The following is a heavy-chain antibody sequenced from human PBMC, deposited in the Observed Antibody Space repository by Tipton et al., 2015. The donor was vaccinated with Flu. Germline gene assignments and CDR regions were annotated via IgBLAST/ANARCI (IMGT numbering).Heavy chain of an antibody. D-gene: IGHD4-11*01. CDR3: ARRDYSNYVSDPKNWFDP. V-gene: IGHV4-38-2*01. CDR1: GFTFSRYA. Sequence: LRLSCAASGFTFSRYAMSWVRQAPGKGLEWIGNIHRTGSAYFNPSLTSRATISVDTSKNQFSLRLTSVTAADTAVYYCARRDYSNYVSDPKNWFDPWGQGTLVTVSS. J-gene: IGHJ5*02. CDR2: IHRTGSA.